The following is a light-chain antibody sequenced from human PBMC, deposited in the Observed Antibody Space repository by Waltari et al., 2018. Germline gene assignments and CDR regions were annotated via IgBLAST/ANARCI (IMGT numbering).Light chain of an antibody. CDR3: MQGTHWPPIT. CDR1: QRLLYVDRKTY. V-gene: IGKV2-30*01. Sequence: DVVMIQSPLSLAVTLGQPASIPCRSSQRLLYVDRKTYLDWFHQRPGQSPRRLIYMVSNRDSGVPDRFSGSGSGTDFTLKISRVEAEDVGVYFCMQGTHWPPITFGPGTRLEIK. CDR2: MVS. J-gene: IGKJ5*01.